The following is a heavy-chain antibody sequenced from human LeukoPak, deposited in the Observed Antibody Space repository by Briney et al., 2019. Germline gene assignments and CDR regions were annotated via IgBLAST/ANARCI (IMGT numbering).Heavy chain of an antibody. CDR2: INWNGGST. D-gene: IGHD4-17*01. V-gene: IGHV3-20*04. J-gene: IGHJ4*02. Sequence: GGSLRLSCAASGFTFDDYGMSWVRQAPGRGLEWVSGINWNGGSTGYADSVKGRFTISRDNAKNSLYLQMNSLRDEDTALYYCARTDYGDYAGFDYWGQGTLVTVSS. CDR3: ARTDYGDYAGFDY. CDR1: GFTFDDYG.